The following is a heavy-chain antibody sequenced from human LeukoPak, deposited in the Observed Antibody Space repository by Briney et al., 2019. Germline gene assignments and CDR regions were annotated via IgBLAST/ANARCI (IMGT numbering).Heavy chain of an antibody. V-gene: IGHV3-30*03. CDR2: ISHDGSNK. CDR1: GFTFSSYG. J-gene: IGHJ4*02. CDR3: ARAPGVEMATPRGD. D-gene: IGHD5-24*01. Sequence: GRSLRLSCAASGFTFSSYGMEWVRQAPGKGLEWVAVISHDGSNKYYADSVKGRFTISRDNAKNSLYLQMNSLRAEDTAVYYCARAPGVEMATPRGDWGQGTLVTVSS.